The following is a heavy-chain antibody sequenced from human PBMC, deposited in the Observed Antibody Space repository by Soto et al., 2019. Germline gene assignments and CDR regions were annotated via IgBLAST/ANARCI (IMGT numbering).Heavy chain of an antibody. D-gene: IGHD2-2*01. CDR2: TYYRSKWYN. V-gene: IGHV6-1*01. CDR1: GDSVSSNSAA. J-gene: IGHJ6*03. Sequence: SQTLSLTCAISGDSVSSNSAAWNWIRQSPSRGLEWLGRTYYRSKWYNDYAVSVKSRITINPDTSKNQFSLQLNSVTPEDTAVYYCANSRKYCSSTSCHYYYYMDVWGKGTTVTVSS. CDR3: ANSRKYCSSTSCHYYYYMDV.